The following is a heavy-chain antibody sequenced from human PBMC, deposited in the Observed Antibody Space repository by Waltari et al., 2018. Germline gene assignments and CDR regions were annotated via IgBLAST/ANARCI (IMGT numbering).Heavy chain of an antibody. Sequence: EVQLVESGGGLLHPGGSLRLSCAASGFTFSSYEMNWVRQAPGKGLEWISYISSSGSTIYYADSAKGRFTISRDNAKKSLFLQMNNLRVEDTAVYYCARRGPLDYWGQGTLVTVSS. CDR2: ISSSGSTI. D-gene: IGHD5-12*01. CDR3: ARRGPLDY. V-gene: IGHV3-48*03. J-gene: IGHJ4*02. CDR1: GFTFSSYE.